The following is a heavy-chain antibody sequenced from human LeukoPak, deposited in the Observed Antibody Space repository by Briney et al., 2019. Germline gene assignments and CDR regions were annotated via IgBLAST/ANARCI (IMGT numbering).Heavy chain of an antibody. D-gene: IGHD2/OR15-2a*01. CDR2: IKGKADGGTA. Sequence: GGSLRLSCAASGFTFSSYSMNWVRQPPGKGLEWVGRIKGKADGGTADYAAPVKGRFTISRDDSKNTLYLQMNSLKIEDTAVYYCATEAGSTTWYSSRFDYWGQGTLVTVSS. J-gene: IGHJ4*02. CDR3: ATEAGSTTWYSSRFDY. CDR1: GFTFSSYS. V-gene: IGHV3-15*01.